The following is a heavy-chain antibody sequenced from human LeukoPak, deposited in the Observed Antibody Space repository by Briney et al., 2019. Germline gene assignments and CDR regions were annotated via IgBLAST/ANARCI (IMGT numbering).Heavy chain of an antibody. CDR2: ISSSSSTI. V-gene: IGHV3-48*04. Sequence: PGGSLRLPCAASGFTFSSYSMNWVRQAPGKGLEWVSYISSSSSTIYYADSVKGRFTISRDNAKNSLYLQMNSLRAEDTAVYYCAREEYSSSWTEGFDYWGQGTLVTVSS. D-gene: IGHD6-13*01. CDR1: GFTFSSYS. CDR3: AREEYSSSWTEGFDY. J-gene: IGHJ4*02.